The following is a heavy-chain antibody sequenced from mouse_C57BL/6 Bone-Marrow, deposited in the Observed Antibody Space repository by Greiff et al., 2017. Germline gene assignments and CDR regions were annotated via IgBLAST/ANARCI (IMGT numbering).Heavy chain of an antibody. CDR3: ARYSNSWFAY. Sequence: QVQLQQPGAELVKPGASVTLSCTASGYTFTSYWMHWVKQRPGQGLEWIGMIHPNSGSTNYNEKFKSKATLTVDKSSSTAYMQLSSLTSEDSAVYYCARYSNSWFAYWGQGTMVTVSA. D-gene: IGHD2-5*01. V-gene: IGHV1-64*01. CDR2: IHPNSGST. CDR1: GYTFTSYW. J-gene: IGHJ3*01.